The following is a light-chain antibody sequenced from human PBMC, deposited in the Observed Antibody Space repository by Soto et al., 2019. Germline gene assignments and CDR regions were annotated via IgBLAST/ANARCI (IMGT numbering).Light chain of an antibody. V-gene: IGLV2-8*01. CDR1: SSDVGGYNY. Sequence: QSALTQPPSASGSPGQSVTISCTGTSSDVGGYNYVSWYQQHPGKAPKLMIYEVSKRPSGVPDRFSGSKSGNTASLTVSGLQAEDEADYDCSSYAGSNNFGRVFGGGTKLTVL. CDR2: EVS. CDR3: SSYAGSNNFGRV. J-gene: IGLJ2*01.